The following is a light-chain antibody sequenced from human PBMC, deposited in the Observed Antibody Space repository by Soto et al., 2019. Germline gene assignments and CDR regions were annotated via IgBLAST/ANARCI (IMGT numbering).Light chain of an antibody. J-gene: IGLJ3*02. CDR1: SGSIASSY. CDR3: QSYDRSNPVV. Sequence: NFMLTQPHSVSGSPGKTVTISCTRTSGSIASSYVQWYRQRPGSAPTTLIYANNERPSGVPGRFSGSIDSSSNSASLTISGLRTEDEAAYYCQSYDRSNPVVFGGGTKLTVL. CDR2: ANN. V-gene: IGLV6-57*04.